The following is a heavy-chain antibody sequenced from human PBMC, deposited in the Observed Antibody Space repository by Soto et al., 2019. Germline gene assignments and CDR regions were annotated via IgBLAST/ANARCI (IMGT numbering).Heavy chain of an antibody. D-gene: IGHD1-1*01. J-gene: IGHJ4*02. CDR3: ARGRYGDY. CDR2: ISAHNGNT. CDR1: VYAFTTYG. Sequence: QVHLVQSGAEVKKPGASVKVSCRGSVYAFTTYGITWVRQAPGQGLEWMGWISAHNGNTNYAQKLQGRVTVTRDTSTSTAYMELRSLRYDDTAVYYCARGRYGDYWGQGALVTVSS. V-gene: IGHV1-18*01.